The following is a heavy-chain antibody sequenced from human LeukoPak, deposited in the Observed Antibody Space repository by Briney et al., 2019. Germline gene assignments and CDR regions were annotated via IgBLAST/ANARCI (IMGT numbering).Heavy chain of an antibody. Sequence: GGSLRLSCAVSGFTFSSYSMNWVRQAPGKGLEWVSYISSSSSTIYYADSVKGRFTISRDNAKNSLYLQMNSLRAEDTAVYYCAREGYYYYMDVWGKGTTVTVSS. J-gene: IGHJ6*03. CDR3: AREGYYYYMDV. CDR1: GFTFSSYS. V-gene: IGHV3-48*01. CDR2: ISSSSSTI.